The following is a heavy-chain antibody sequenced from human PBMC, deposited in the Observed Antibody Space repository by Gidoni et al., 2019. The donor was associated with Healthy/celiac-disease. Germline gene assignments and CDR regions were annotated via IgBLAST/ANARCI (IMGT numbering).Heavy chain of an antibody. CDR1: GYSFTSYW. Sequence: EVQLVQSGAEVKKPGESLKISCKGSGYSFTSYWIGWVRQMPGKGLEWMGIIYPGDSDTRYSPSFQGQVTISADKSISTAYLQWSSLKASDTAMYYCARQGLIAARPMGRNWFDPWGQGTLVTVSS. CDR2: IYPGDSDT. CDR3: ARQGLIAARPMGRNWFDP. D-gene: IGHD6-6*01. J-gene: IGHJ5*02. V-gene: IGHV5-51*01.